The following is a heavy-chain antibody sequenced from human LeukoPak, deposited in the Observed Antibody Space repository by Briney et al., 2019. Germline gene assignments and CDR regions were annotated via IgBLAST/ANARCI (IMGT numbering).Heavy chain of an antibody. V-gene: IGHV1-69*04. J-gene: IGHJ4*02. D-gene: IGHD1-26*01. Sequence: SVKVSCKASGGTFSSYAISWVRQAPGQGLEWMGRINPIFGIANYAQKFQGRVTITADKSTSTAYMELSSLRSEDTAVYYCARGSVIVGATTFDYWGQGTLVAVSS. CDR2: INPIFGIA. CDR1: GGTFSSYA. CDR3: ARGSVIVGATTFDY.